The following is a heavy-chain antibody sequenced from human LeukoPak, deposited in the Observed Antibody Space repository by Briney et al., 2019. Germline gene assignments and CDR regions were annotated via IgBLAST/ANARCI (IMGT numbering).Heavy chain of an antibody. CDR1: GFTFSNYA. CDR2: LTGNGDIT. Sequence: GRSLRLSCAASGFTFSNYAMYWVRQAPGKGLEWVSGLTGNGDITYYTDSVKGRFTISRDNSKNTLYLEMNNLRAEDTALYYCAKRGNTISFFDPWGQGTLVTVSS. V-gene: IGHV3-23*01. J-gene: IGHJ5*02. D-gene: IGHD1-1*01. CDR3: AKRGNTISFFDP.